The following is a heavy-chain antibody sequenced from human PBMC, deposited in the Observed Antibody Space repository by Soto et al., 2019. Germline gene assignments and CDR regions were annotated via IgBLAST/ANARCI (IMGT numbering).Heavy chain of an antibody. CDR1: GYSFTSYW. V-gene: IGHV5-51*01. D-gene: IGHD4-4*01. CDR3: ARHDYSNYVADRYYYYYYMDV. J-gene: IGHJ6*03. Sequence: EVQLVQSGAEVKKPGESLKISCKGSGYSFTSYWIGWVRQMPGKGLEWMGIIYPGDSDTRYSPSFQGQVTISADKSISTAYLQWSSLKASDTAMYYCARHDYSNYVADRYYYYYYMDVWGKGTTVTVSS. CDR2: IYPGDSDT.